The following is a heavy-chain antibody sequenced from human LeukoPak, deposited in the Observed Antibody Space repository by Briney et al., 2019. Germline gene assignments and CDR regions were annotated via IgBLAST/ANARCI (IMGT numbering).Heavy chain of an antibody. CDR3: AREPSSWSYYYGMDV. CDR1: GFTFSSYG. V-gene: IGHV3-33*01. J-gene: IGHJ6*02. Sequence: PGGSLRLSCAASGFTFSSYGMHWVRQAPGKGLEWVAVIWYDGSNKYYADSVKGRFTISRDNSKNTLYLQMNSLRAEDTAVYYCAREPSSWSYYYGMDVWAKGPRSPSP. CDR2: IWYDGSNK. D-gene: IGHD6-13*01.